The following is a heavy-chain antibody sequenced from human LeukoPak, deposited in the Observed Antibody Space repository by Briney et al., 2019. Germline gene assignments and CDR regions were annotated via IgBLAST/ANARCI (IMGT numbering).Heavy chain of an antibody. CDR2: INHSGST. V-gene: IGHV4-34*01. Sequence: TSETLSLTCAVYGGSFSGYYWSWIRQPPGKGLEWIGEINHSGSTNYNPSLKSRVTISVDTSKNQFSLKLSSVTAADTAVYYCARDYGSGKRGGFDPWGQGTLVTVSS. D-gene: IGHD3-10*01. CDR1: GGSFSGYY. CDR3: ARDYGSGKRGGFDP. J-gene: IGHJ5*02.